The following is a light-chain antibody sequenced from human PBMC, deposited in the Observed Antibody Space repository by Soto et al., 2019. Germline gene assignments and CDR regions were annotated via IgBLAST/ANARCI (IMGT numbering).Light chain of an antibody. Sequence: QSDLTQPASVSGSPGQSITISCTGTSSDVGGYNYVSWYQQHPGKDPKLMIYDVSNRPSGVSNRFSGSKSGNTASLTSSGLQAEDEADYYCSSYTSSSTPVVFGGGTKLTVL. CDR2: DVS. J-gene: IGLJ2*01. CDR1: SSDVGGYNY. CDR3: SSYTSSSTPVV. V-gene: IGLV2-14*01.